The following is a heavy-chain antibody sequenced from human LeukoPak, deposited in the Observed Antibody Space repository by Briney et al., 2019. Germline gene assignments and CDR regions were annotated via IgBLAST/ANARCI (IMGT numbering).Heavy chain of an antibody. CDR1: GFTFGDYA. V-gene: IGHV3-49*03. Sequence: GGSLRLSCTASGFTFGDYAMSWFRQAPGKGLEWVGFIRSKAYGGTTEYAASVKGRFTISRDDSKSIAYLQMNSLKTEDTAVYYCTGGYSYGYRYFDYWGQGTLVTVSS. CDR3: TGGYSYGYRYFDY. J-gene: IGHJ4*02. D-gene: IGHD5-18*01. CDR2: IRSKAYGGTT.